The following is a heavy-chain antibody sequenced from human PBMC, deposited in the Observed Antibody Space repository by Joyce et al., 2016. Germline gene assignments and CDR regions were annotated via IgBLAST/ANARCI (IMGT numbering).Heavy chain of an antibody. V-gene: IGHV5-51*01. CDR3: ARNYYGSGSYYRAFDY. Sequence: EVQLVQSGAEVKKPGESLKISCKAFGYSFTNYWIGWVRQMPGKGLEWMGIIFPGDSDNRYSPSFQGQVTISADKSISTAYLQWSSLKASDTAMYYCARNYYGSGSYYRAFDYWGQGTLVTVSS. CDR1: GYSFTNYW. D-gene: IGHD3-10*01. J-gene: IGHJ4*02. CDR2: IFPGDSDN.